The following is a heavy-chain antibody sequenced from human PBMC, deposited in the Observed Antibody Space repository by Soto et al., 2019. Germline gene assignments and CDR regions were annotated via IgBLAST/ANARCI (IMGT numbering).Heavy chain of an antibody. CDR1: GYTFSTSG. D-gene: IGHD1-20*01. Sequence: QVQVLQSGPEVKRPGASVKVSCKTSGYTFSTSGISWVRQAPGQGLEWMGWIRPDNGNTKSAQRLQGRVTLTTDTAASTAHTAFTTVTSDDTAMYYCARHTESNRYNDWGQGTLVTVSS. CDR3: ARHTESNRYND. V-gene: IGHV1-18*01. J-gene: IGHJ1*01. CDR2: IRPDNGNT.